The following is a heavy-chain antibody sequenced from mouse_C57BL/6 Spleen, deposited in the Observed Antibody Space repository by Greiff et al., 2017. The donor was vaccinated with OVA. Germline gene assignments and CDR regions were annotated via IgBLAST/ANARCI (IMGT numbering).Heavy chain of an antibody. Sequence: VQLQQPGAELVKPGASVKLSCKASGYTFTSYWMHWVKQRPGRGLEWIGRIDPNSGGTKYNEKFKSKATLTADKPSSTAYMQLSSLTSEDSAVYYCERSGDSNYYGSSPYVDYWGQGTTLTVSS. D-gene: IGHD1-1*01. CDR3: ERSGDSNYYGSSPYVDY. CDR2: IDPNSGGT. J-gene: IGHJ2*01. V-gene: IGHV1-72*01. CDR1: GYTFTSYW.